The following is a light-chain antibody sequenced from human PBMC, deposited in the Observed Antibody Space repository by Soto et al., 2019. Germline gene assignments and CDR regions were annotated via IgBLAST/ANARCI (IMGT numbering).Light chain of an antibody. Sequence: DIHMTHSPSTLSASVGDTVTITCRASHSVSGGLARYKQKPGKAPKLLMHAASSLDRGVPSRFSGSGSGTDFTLTISSLQPEDFATYYCQQSYSTPITFGQGTRLEI. CDR3: QQSYSTPIT. CDR1: HSVSGG. V-gene: IGKV1-39*01. CDR2: AAS. J-gene: IGKJ5*01.